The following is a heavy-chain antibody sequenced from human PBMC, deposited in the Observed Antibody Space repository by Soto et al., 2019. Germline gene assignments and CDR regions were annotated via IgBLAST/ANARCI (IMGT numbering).Heavy chain of an antibody. CDR3: ARGRGYYGSGGSDY. CDR2: IIPIFGTA. J-gene: IGHJ4*02. D-gene: IGHD3-10*01. CDR1: GGTFSSYA. V-gene: IGHV1-69*01. Sequence: QVQLVQSGAEVKKPGSSVKVSCKASGGTFSSYAISWVRQDPGQGLEWMGGIIPIFGTANYAQKFQGRVTITVDASTSTAYMELSSLRSEDTAVDYCARGRGYYGSGGSDYGGQETLVTVSS.